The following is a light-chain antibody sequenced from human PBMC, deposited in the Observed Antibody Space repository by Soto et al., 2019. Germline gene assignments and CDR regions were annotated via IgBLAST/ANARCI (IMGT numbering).Light chain of an antibody. CDR1: QSVYNN. V-gene: IGKV3D-15*02. Sequence: EIVMTQSPATLSVSPGERATLSCRASQSVYNNLAWYQQKPGQAPRLLIYGAPNRATGIPARFSGSGSGTDFTLTISSLEPEDFAVYYCQQYGSSPITFGQGTRLEIK. CDR3: QQYGSSPIT. J-gene: IGKJ5*01. CDR2: GAP.